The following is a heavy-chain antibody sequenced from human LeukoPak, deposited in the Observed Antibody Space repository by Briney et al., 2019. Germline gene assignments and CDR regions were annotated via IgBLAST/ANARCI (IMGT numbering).Heavy chain of an antibody. D-gene: IGHD2-2*01. J-gene: IGHJ4*02. CDR3: ARRKLVVPAAKRRRETFDY. Sequence: PSETLSLTCAVYGGSFSGYYWSWIRQPPGKGLEWIGEINHSGSTNYNPSLKSRVTISVDTSKNQFSLKLSSVTAADTAVYYCARRKLVVPAAKRRRETFDYWGQGTLVTVSS. CDR1: GGSFSGYY. CDR2: INHSGST. V-gene: IGHV4-34*01.